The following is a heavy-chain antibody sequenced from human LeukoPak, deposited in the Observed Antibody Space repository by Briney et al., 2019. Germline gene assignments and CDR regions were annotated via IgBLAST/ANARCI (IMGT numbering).Heavy chain of an antibody. CDR2: ISGSGGST. D-gene: IGHD3-22*01. J-gene: IGHJ6*02. CDR1: GFTFSSYA. V-gene: IGHV3-23*01. Sequence: QPGASLRLSCAASGFTFSSYAMSWVRQAPGKGLEWVSAISGSGGSTYYADSVKGRFTISRDNPKNTLYLQMNSLRAEDTAVYYCAKGVYYDSSGYYTDYYYYGMDVWGQGTTVTVSS. CDR3: AKGVYYDSSGYYTDYYYYGMDV.